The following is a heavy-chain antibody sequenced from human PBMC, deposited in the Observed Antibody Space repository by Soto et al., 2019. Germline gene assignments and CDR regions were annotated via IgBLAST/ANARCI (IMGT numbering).Heavy chain of an antibody. CDR3: ARRAYDCGDYAY. CDR2: IYHTGST. J-gene: IGHJ4*02. D-gene: IGHD4-17*01. CDR1: GGSISSYY. Sequence: SETLSLTCTVSGGSISSYYWSWIRQPPGKGLEWIGYIYHTGSTDYNPSLKSRVTISVDTSKNQFSLKLSFVTAADTAVYYCARRAYDCGDYAYWGRGTLVTGSA. V-gene: IGHV4-59*08.